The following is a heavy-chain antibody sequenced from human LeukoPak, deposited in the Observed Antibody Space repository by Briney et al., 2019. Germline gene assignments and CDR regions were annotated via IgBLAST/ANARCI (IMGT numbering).Heavy chain of an antibody. CDR1: GGSISSSSYY. CDR3: ARHPSSSPYYYYYMDV. Sequence: SETLSLTCTVSGGSISSSSYYWGWIRQPPGKGLEWIGSIYYSGSTYYNPSLKSRVTISVDTSKNQFSLKLSSVTAADTAVYYCARHPSSSPYYYYYMDVWGKGTTVTVSS. V-gene: IGHV4-39*01. J-gene: IGHJ6*03. D-gene: IGHD6-6*01. CDR2: IYYSGST.